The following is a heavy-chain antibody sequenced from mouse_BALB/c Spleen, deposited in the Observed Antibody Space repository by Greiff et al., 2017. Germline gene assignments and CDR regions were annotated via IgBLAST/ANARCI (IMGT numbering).Heavy chain of an antibody. CDR3: ARSRGYDYAMDY. D-gene: IGHD2-14*01. J-gene: IGHJ4*01. V-gene: IGHV5-12-2*01. CDR1: GFTFSSYT. CDR2: ISNGGGST. Sequence: EVKLVESGGGLVQPGGSLKLSCAASGFTFSSYTMSWVRQTPEKRLEWVAYISNGGGSTYYPDTVKGRFTISRDNAKNTLYLQMSSLKSEDTAMYYCARSRGYDYAMDYWGQGTSVTVSS.